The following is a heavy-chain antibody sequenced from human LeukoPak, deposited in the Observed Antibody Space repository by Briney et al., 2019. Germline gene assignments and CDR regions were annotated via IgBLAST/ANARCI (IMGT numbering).Heavy chain of an antibody. D-gene: IGHD1-26*01. CDR3: ARDSLEGRRRVGATINY. Sequence: GGSLRLSCAASGFSFSSYAMSWVRQAPGKGLEWVSSISSSISYIYYADSVKGRFTISRDNAKNSLYLQMNSLRAEDTAVYYCARDSLEGRRRVGATINYWGQGTLVTVSS. V-gene: IGHV3-21*01. CDR2: ISSSISYI. J-gene: IGHJ4*02. CDR1: GFSFSSYA.